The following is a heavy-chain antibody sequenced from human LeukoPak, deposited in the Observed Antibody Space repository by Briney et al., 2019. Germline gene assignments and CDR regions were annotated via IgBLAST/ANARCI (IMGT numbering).Heavy chain of an antibody. D-gene: IGHD2-8*01. CDR1: GFTFSSYA. J-gene: IGHJ4*02. CDR3: AKVKYADYTAFDS. CDR2: ISGSGSTT. Sequence: GGSLRLSCAASGFTFSSYAMTWVRQAPGRGLDWVSGISGSGSTTYYSDSVKGRFTISRDNSKNTLYLQIKSLRADDTAVYYCAKVKYADYTAFDSWGQGTLVTVSS. V-gene: IGHV3-23*01.